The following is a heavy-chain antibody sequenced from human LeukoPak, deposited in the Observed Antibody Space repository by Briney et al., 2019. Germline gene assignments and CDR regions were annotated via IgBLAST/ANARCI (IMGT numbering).Heavy chain of an antibody. CDR1: GGTFSSYA. V-gene: IGHV1-69*05. J-gene: IGHJ5*02. Sequence: SVKVSCKASGGTFSSYAISWVRQAPGQGLEWMGRIIPIFGTANYAQKSQGRVTITTDESTSTAYMELSSLRSEDTAVYYCARWLQFGAEGWFDPWGQGTLVTVSS. D-gene: IGHD5-24*01. CDR2: IIPIFGTA. CDR3: ARWLQFGAEGWFDP.